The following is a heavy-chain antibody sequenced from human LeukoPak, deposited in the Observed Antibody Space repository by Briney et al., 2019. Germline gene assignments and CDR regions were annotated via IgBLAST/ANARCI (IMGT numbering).Heavy chain of an antibody. V-gene: IGHV4-59*01. CDR1: GGSISSYY. D-gene: IGHD4-23*01. CDR3: ARVDGGNSEAKGASRWFDP. Sequence: PSETLSLTCTVSGGSISSYYWSWIRQPPGKGLEWIGYIYYSGSTNYNPSLKSRVTISVDTSKNQLSLKLSSVTAADTAVYYCARVDGGNSEAKGASRWFDPWGQGTLVTVSS. CDR2: IYYSGST. J-gene: IGHJ5*02.